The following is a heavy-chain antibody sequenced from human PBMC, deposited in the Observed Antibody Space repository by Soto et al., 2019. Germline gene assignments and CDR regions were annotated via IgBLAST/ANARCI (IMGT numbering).Heavy chain of an antibody. D-gene: IGHD3-22*01. J-gene: IGHJ4*02. CDR2: IRSKASSYAT. CDR3: TSPADSGGYPYS. CDR1: GFTFSGSA. Sequence: EVQLVESGGGLVQPGGSLKLSCAASGFTFSGSAMHWVRQASGKGLEWVGRIRSKASSYATAYAASVKGRFTISRDDSKNTAYLQMNSRKTEDTAVYYCTSPADSGGYPYSWGQGTLVTVSS. V-gene: IGHV3-73*02.